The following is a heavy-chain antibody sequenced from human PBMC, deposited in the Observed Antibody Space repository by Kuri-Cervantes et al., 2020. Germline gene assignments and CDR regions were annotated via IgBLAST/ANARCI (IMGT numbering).Heavy chain of an antibody. Sequence: SETLSLTCTVSGGSISSYYWSWIRQPPGKGLEWIGYIYYSGSTNHNPSLKSRVTISVDTSKNQFSLKLSSVTAADTAVYYCARSRDYYDSGVVPWFDPWGQGTLVTVSS. CDR3: ARSRDYYDSGVVPWFDP. D-gene: IGHD3-22*01. CDR2: IYYSGST. CDR1: GGSISSYY. V-gene: IGHV4-59*12. J-gene: IGHJ5*02.